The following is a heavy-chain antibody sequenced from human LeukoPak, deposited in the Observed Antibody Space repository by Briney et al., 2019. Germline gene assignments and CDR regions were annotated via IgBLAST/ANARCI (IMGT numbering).Heavy chain of an antibody. CDR1: GYTFTNYG. CDR2: INPNSGGT. D-gene: IGHD2-2*01. CDR3: ARGGRRYCSSTSCGRPIYYYMDV. J-gene: IGHJ6*03. Sequence: ASVKVSCKASGYTFTNYGITWVRQAPGQGLEWMGWINPNSGGTNYAQKFQGRVTMTRDTSISTAYMELSRLRSDDTAVYYCARGGRRYCSSTSCGRPIYYYMDVWGKGTTVTVSS. V-gene: IGHV1-2*02.